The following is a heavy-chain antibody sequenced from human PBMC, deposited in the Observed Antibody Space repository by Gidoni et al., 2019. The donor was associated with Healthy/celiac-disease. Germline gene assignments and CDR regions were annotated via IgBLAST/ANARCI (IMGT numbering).Heavy chain of an antibody. Sequence: QVQLQASGPGLVKPSETLSLTCTVSGGSISSYYWSWIRQPPGKGLEWIGYIYYSGSTNYNPSLKSRVTISVDTSKNQFSLKLSSVTAAETAVNYCARSSSSWYGGGYYYYYYGMDVWGQGTTVTVSS. J-gene: IGHJ6*02. CDR2: IYYSGST. CDR3: ARSSSSWYGGGYYYYYYGMDV. V-gene: IGHV4-59*08. CDR1: GGSISSYY. D-gene: IGHD6-13*01.